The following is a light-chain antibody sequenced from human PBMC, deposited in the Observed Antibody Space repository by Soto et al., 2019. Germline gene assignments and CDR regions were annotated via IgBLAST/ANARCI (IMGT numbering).Light chain of an antibody. CDR3: AAWDVSLNGYV. J-gene: IGLJ1*01. Sequence: QYVLSQPPSACGTIGQRVTISCSGSSSNVGSYFVNWYLHIPGAAPKLLIYSDGRRPSGVPDRFSGSKSGPSASLAISGLQSEDEADYYCAAWDVSLNGYVFGTGTKVTVL. V-gene: IGLV1-44*01. CDR1: SSNVGSYF. CDR2: SDG.